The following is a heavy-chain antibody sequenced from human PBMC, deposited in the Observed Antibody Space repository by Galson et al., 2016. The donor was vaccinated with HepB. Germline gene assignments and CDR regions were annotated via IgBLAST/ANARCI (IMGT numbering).Heavy chain of an antibody. J-gene: IGHJ4*02. V-gene: IGHV3-23*01. CDR1: GFTFSRYA. CDR2: ITGSGTTI. CDR3: AKDRADTAMIHYHFDY. Sequence: SLRLSCAASGFTFSRYAMSWVRQAPGKGLEWVSSITGSGTTIYYADSVKGRFTISRDNSKNTLYLQLSSLRAEDTAVYYCAKDRADTAMIHYHFDYWGQGTLVTVSS. D-gene: IGHD5-18*01.